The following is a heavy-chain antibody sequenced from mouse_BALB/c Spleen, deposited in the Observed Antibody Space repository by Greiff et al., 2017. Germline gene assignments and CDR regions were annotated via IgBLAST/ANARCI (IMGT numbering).Heavy chain of an antibody. D-gene: IGHD2-2*01. J-gene: IGHJ3*01. V-gene: IGHV5-6-5*01. CDR3: ARHFYGYDIAY. CDR2: ISSGGST. CDR1: GFTFSSYA. Sequence: EVMLVESGGGLVKPGGSLKLSCAASGFTFSSYAMSWVRQTPEKRLEWVASISSGGSTNSPDSVKGRFTISRDNARNILYLQMSSLRSEDTAMYYCARHFYGYDIAYWGQGTLVTVSA.